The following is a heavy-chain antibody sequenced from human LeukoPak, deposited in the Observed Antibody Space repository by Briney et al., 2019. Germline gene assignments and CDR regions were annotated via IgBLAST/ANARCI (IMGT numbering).Heavy chain of an antibody. D-gene: IGHD3-10*01. CDR3: ARAMVRGVIPY. V-gene: IGHV3-30*04. CDR1: GFTFRAYA. J-gene: IGHJ4*02. CDR2: ISNDGTIQ. Sequence: GGSLRLSCAASGFTFRAYAMHWVRQAPSKGLEWLAVISNDGTIQYYADSVKGRFTISRDNSRNIMNLQTDSLRPEDTALYYCARAMVRGVIPYWGQGTLVTVSS.